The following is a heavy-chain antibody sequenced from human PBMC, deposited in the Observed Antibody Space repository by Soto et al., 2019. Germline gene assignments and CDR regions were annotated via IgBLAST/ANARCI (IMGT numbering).Heavy chain of an antibody. Sequence: QVQLQQWGAGLLKPSETLSLTCAVYGGSFSDYYWSWIRQTPEKGLEWIGEVSHSGSTTYNPSLTNRVTIAIDTSKNQFSLTLNSVTAADTAMYFCAREEPASRHHDYWGQGNLVTVSS. CDR1: GGSFSDYY. J-gene: IGHJ4*02. D-gene: IGHD1-26*01. CDR3: AREEPASRHHDY. CDR2: VSHSGST. V-gene: IGHV4-34*02.